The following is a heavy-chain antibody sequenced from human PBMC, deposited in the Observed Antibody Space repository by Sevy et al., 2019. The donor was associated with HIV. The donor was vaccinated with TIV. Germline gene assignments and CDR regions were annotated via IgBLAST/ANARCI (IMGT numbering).Heavy chain of an antibody. D-gene: IGHD3-22*01. CDR3: ARGNSGSFDY. CDR2: IKQDESEK. Sequence: GGSLRLSCAASGFSFSNYWMHWVRQAPGKGLEWVANIKQDESEKYYVASVKGLFTISRDNAKNSLYLQMNSLRPEDTAVYYCARGNSGSFDYWGQGTLVTVSS. V-gene: IGHV3-7*04. J-gene: IGHJ4*02. CDR1: GFSFSNYW.